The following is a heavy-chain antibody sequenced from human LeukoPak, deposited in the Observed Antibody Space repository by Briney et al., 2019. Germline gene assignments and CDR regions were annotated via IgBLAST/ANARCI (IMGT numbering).Heavy chain of an antibody. CDR2: IHYSGKA. CDR3: ARFGVDYDMDV. Sequence: SETLSLTCTVSGGSISGHYWTWVRQPPGEGLEWIGQIHYSGKADYNPSLRSRITISVDTSKNQMSLKATSVTAADTAVYYCARFGVDYDMDVWGQGTTVTVS. CDR1: GGSISGHY. J-gene: IGHJ6*02. D-gene: IGHD3-16*01. V-gene: IGHV4-59*11.